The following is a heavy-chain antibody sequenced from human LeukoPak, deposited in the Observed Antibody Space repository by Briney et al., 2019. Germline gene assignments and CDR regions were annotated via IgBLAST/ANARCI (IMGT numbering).Heavy chain of an antibody. V-gene: IGHV5-51*01. D-gene: IGHD6-6*01. CDR1: GYSFTSYW. J-gene: IGHJ4*02. CDR3: ARRAYITSSDDY. Sequence: GESLKISCKGSGYSFTSYWIGWVRQMPGKGLEWMGIIYPGDSDTRYSPSFQGQVTISVDKSVSTAYLQWSSLKASDTAVYYCARRAYITSSDDYWGQGTLVIVSS. CDR2: IYPGDSDT.